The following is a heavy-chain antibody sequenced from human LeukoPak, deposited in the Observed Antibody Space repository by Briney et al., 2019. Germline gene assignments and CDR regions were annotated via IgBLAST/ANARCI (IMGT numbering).Heavy chain of an antibody. CDR1: GGSISSGDYY. Sequence: SETLSLTCTVSGGSISSGDYYWSWIRQPPGKGLEWIGYIYYSGSTYYNPSLKSRVTISVDTSKNQFSLKLSSVTAADTAVYYCASPIYDSSYAFDIWGQGTMVTVSS. V-gene: IGHV4-30-4*01. CDR3: ASPIYDSSYAFDI. J-gene: IGHJ3*02. CDR2: IYYSGST. D-gene: IGHD3-22*01.